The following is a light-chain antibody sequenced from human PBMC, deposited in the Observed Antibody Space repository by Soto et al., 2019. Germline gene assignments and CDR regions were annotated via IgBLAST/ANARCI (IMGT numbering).Light chain of an antibody. V-gene: IGLV2-14*03. CDR3: ASYTSSRTYV. CDR2: DLR. J-gene: IGLJ1*01. Sequence: QSALTQPGSVSGSPGQSITISCTGSTSDIGLYNYVSWFQRHPGAAPKLLIYDLRNRPSGVSNRFSGSKSGSTASLTISGLQPEDEADYFCASYTSSRTYVFGTGTKVTVL. CDR1: TSDIGLYNY.